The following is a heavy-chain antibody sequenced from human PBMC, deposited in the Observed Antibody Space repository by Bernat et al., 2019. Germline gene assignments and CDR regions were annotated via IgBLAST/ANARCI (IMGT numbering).Heavy chain of an antibody. V-gene: IGHV3-15*05. D-gene: IGHD5-18*01. Sequence: EVQLVESGGGLVNPGGSLRLSCAASGFTFSNAWMSWVRQAPGKGLEWVGGIKSKTDGGTTDYAAPVKGRFTISRDDSKNTLYLQMNSLNTEDAALYYCTTVYTYGRSSIDYWGQGTLVTVSS. CDR2: IKSKTDGGTT. J-gene: IGHJ4*02. CDR3: TTVYTYGRSSIDY. CDR1: GFTFSNAW.